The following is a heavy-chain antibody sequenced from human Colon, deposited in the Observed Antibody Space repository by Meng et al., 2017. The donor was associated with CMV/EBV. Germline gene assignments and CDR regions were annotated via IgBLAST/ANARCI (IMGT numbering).Heavy chain of an antibody. CDR3: ATGAGSFLV. J-gene: IGHJ4*02. CDR2: HSHQGTST. Sequence: GESLKISCVGSGYSFSRYWMHWVRQSPGQGLAWISRHSHQGTSTNYADSVKGRFTIARDASQNTLFLQMDSLRVEDTAVYYCATGAGSFLVWGQGTLVTVSS. V-gene: IGHV3-74*01. D-gene: IGHD3-10*01. CDR1: GYSFSRYW.